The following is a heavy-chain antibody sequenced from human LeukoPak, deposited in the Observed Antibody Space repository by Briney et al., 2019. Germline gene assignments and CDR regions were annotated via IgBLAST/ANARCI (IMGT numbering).Heavy chain of an antibody. CDR2: INLNSGGP. CDR3: ARPPTTGATIPDRFDP. Sequence: GASLKVSCKASGFTFTDYFIHWVRQAPGQGLEWMGWINLNSGGPNYAQKFQGRVTMTRDTSISTAYMELSRLTFDDTAVYYCARPPTTGATIPDRFDPWGQGTLVTVSS. D-gene: IGHD1-1*01. J-gene: IGHJ5*02. CDR1: GFTFTDYF. V-gene: IGHV1-2*02.